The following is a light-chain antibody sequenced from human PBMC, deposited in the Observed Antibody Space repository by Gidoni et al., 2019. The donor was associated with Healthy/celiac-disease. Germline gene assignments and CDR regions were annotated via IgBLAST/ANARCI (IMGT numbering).Light chain of an antibody. CDR3: QQYGSSPRLT. Sequence: EIVLTQSPGTLSVSPGERATPSCRASQSVSSSYLAWYQQKPGQAPRLLIYGASSRATGIPDRFSGSGSGTDFTLTISRLEPEDFAVYYCQQYGSSPRLTFGGGTKVEIK. V-gene: IGKV3-20*01. CDR1: QSVSSSY. J-gene: IGKJ4*01. CDR2: GAS.